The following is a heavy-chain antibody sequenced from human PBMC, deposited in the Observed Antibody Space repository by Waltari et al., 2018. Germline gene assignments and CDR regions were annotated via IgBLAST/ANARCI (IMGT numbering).Heavy chain of an antibody. CDR2: IRSSSSTI. V-gene: IGHV3-48*04. CDR3: AREVVAGVDY. D-gene: IGHD6-19*01. Sequence: EVQLVESGGGLVQPGGSLRLSCAASGFTFSSYSMNWVRQAPGKGREWVSYIRSSSSTIYYADSVKGRLTISRDNAKNSLYLQMNSLRAEDTAVYYCAREVVAGVDYWGQGTLVTVSS. J-gene: IGHJ4*02. CDR1: GFTFSSYS.